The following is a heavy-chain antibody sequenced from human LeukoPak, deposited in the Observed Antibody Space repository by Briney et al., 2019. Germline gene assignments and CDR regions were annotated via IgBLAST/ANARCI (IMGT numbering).Heavy chain of an antibody. CDR2: ISGSGNST. CDR3: AKETRDGDYVGYSHHYMDD. Sequence: GGSLRLSCAASGFTFSSYAMSWVRQAPGKGLEWVSGISGSGNSTYYTDSVKGRFTISRDNSKNTLYLQMHSQRAEDTAIYYCAKETRDGDYVGYSHHYMDDWGKGTTV. CDR1: GFTFSSYA. D-gene: IGHD4-17*01. J-gene: IGHJ6*03. V-gene: IGHV3-23*01.